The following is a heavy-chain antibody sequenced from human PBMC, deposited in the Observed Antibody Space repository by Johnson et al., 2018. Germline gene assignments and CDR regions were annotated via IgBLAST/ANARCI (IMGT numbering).Heavy chain of an antibody. CDR1: GFTFSDLA. V-gene: IGHV3-30-3*01. CDR3: ARRERFSHGLDH. CDR2: ISYDGSKK. J-gene: IGHJ4*02. Sequence: QVQLVQSGGGVVQPGRSLRLSCAASGFTFSDLAMHWVRQAPGKGLEWVAVISYDGSKKYYADSVKGRFTISRDNFKNTLYLQMNSLRTEDTAVYYCARRERFSHGLDHWGQGTLVTVSS. D-gene: IGHD3-10*01.